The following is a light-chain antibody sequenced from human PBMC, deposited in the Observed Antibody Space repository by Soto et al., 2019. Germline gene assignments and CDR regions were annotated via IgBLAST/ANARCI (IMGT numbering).Light chain of an antibody. Sequence: QSVLTQPTSASGTPGQRVTISCSGSSSNIGSNYVYWHRQLPGTAPKLLIYRNTQRPSGVPDRFSGSKSGTSASLAISGLQSEDEADYYCAAWDDSLNGYVFGTGTKVTVL. CDR2: RNT. J-gene: IGLJ1*01. CDR1: SSNIGSNY. CDR3: AAWDDSLNGYV. V-gene: IGLV1-47*01.